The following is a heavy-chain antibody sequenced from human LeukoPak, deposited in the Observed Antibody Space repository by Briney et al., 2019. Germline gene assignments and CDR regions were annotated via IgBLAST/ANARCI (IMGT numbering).Heavy chain of an antibody. CDR3: ARTHSSGWPGSYWYFDL. Sequence: PSQTLSLTCTVSGGSISSGSYYWSWIRQPAGKGLEWIGRIYTSGSTNYNPSLKSRVTILVDTSKNQFSLRLSSVTAADTAVYYCARTHSSGWPGSYWYFDLWGRGTLVTVSS. D-gene: IGHD6-19*01. V-gene: IGHV4-61*02. CDR1: GGSISSGSYY. CDR2: IYTSGST. J-gene: IGHJ2*01.